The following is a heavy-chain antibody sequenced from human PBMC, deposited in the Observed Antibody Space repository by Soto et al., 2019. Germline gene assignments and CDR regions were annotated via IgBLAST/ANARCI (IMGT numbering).Heavy chain of an antibody. Sequence: GASVKVSCKASGYTFTSYDSNWVRQATGQGLEWMGWMNPNSGNTGYAQKFQGRVTMTRNTSISTAYMELSSLRSEDTAVYYCVRDESGQYYDLCSRRHDAFDIWGQGTMFTV. CDR2: MNPNSGNT. CDR3: VRDESGQYYDLCSRRHDAFDI. D-gene: IGHD3-3*01. J-gene: IGHJ3*02. CDR1: GYTFTSYD. V-gene: IGHV1-8*01.